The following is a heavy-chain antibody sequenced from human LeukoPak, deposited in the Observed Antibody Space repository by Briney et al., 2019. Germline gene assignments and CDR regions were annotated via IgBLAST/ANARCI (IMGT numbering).Heavy chain of an antibody. D-gene: IGHD3-22*01. Sequence: GGSLRLSCAASGFTLSSYSMHWVRQAPGKGLEWVAVISYDGSNKYYADSVKGRFTISRDNSKNTLFLQMNSLRAEDTAVYYCAKEQYYYDSSGPYFDYWGQGTLVTVSS. CDR3: AKEQYYYDSSGPYFDY. V-gene: IGHV3-30*18. J-gene: IGHJ4*02. CDR1: GFTLSSYS. CDR2: ISYDGSNK.